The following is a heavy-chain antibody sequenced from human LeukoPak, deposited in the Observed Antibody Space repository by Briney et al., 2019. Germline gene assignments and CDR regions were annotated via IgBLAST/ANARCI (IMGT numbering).Heavy chain of an antibody. CDR1: GYSISSGYY. D-gene: IGHD6-19*01. J-gene: IGHJ3*02. CDR3: ARYWVYSSGRRQGCDAFDI. Sequence: SETLSLTCTVSGYSISSGYYWGWIRQPPGKGLEWIGSIYHSGSTYYNPSLKSRVTISVDTSKNQFSLKLSSVTAADTAVYYCARYWVYSSGRRQGCDAFDIWGQGTMVTVSS. V-gene: IGHV4-38-2*02. CDR2: IYHSGST.